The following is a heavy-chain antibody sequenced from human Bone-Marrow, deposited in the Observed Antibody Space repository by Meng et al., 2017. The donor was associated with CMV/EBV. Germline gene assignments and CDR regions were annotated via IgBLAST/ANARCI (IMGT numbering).Heavy chain of an antibody. D-gene: IGHD6-13*01. J-gene: IGHJ4*02. V-gene: IGHV3-21*01. CDR3: ARGVYQAAAGSSGFDY. CDR2: ISSSSSYI. CDR1: GFTFRSYS. Sequence: GESLKISCAASGFTFRSYSMNWVRQAPGKGLEWVSSISSSSSYIYYADSVKGRFTISRDNAKNSLYLQMNSLRAEDTAVYYCARGVYQAAAGSSGFDYWGQGTLVTVSS.